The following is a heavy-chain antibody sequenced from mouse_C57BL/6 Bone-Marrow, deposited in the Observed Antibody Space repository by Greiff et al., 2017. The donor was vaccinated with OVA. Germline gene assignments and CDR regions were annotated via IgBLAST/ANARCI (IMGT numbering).Heavy chain of an antibody. D-gene: IGHD1-1*01. V-gene: IGHV10-3*01. CDR1: GFTFNTYA. CDR3: VLHYYGSSDGYFDV. J-gene: IGHJ1*03. Sequence: EVQLVESGGGLVQPKGSLKLSCAASGFTFNTYAMHWVRQAPGKGLDWVARIRSKSSNYATYYADSVKDRFTISRADSHRMLYLQMNNTKAEDTAMYYCVLHYYGSSDGYFDVWGTGTTVTVSS. CDR2: IRSKSSNYAT.